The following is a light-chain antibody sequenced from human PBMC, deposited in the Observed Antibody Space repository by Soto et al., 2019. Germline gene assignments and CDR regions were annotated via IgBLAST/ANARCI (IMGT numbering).Light chain of an antibody. CDR1: HDVSRN. CDR3: QQYNSMLS. J-gene: IGKJ4*01. Sequence: DIQMTQSPSSLSASEGDRVTITCQSSHDVSRNLNWFQQKPGEAPQLLIYDASNLERGVPSRFSGSGSGTDFTLTISSLQREDVATYYCQQYNSMLSFGGGTEVEIK. CDR2: DAS. V-gene: IGKV1-33*01.